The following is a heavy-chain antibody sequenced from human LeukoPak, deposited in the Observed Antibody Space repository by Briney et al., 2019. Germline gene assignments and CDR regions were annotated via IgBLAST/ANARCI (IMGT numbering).Heavy chain of an antibody. Sequence: SGGSLRLSCAASGFTFSSYAMSWVRQAPGKGLEWVSAISGSGGSTYYADSVKGRFTISRDNSKNTLYLQMNSLRAEDTAVYYCAKVKSLTYYYDSSGYSDYGGQGTLVTVSS. D-gene: IGHD3-22*01. V-gene: IGHV3-23*01. CDR2: ISGSGGST. CDR1: GFTFSSYA. J-gene: IGHJ4*02. CDR3: AKVKSLTYYYDSSGYSDY.